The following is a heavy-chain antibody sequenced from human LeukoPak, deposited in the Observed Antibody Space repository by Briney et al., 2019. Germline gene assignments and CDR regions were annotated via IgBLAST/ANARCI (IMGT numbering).Heavy chain of an antibody. D-gene: IGHD3-16*01. CDR2: IYNTGNT. V-gene: IGHV4-59*06. Sequence: PSETLSLTCAVYGGSFSSYFWSWIRQHPERGLEWIGYIYNTGNTYCNPSLKSRVTLSVDTSKNQFSLKLTSVTAADTAVYYCARRGGGRWFDPWGQGTLVTVSS. CDR1: GGSFSSYF. J-gene: IGHJ5*02. CDR3: ARRGGGRWFDP.